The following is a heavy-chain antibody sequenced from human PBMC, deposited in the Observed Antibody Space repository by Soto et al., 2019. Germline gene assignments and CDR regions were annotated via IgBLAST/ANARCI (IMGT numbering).Heavy chain of an antibody. CDR3: ARGRWLQFYYYYGMDV. CDR1: GGSISSYY. D-gene: IGHD5-12*01. J-gene: IGHJ6*02. Sequence: SETLSLTCTVSGGSISSYYWSWIRQPPGKGLEWIGYIYYSGSTNYNPSLKSRVTISVDTSKNQFSLKLSSVTAADTAVYYCARGRWLQFYYYYGMDVWGQGTTVTVS. V-gene: IGHV4-59*01. CDR2: IYYSGST.